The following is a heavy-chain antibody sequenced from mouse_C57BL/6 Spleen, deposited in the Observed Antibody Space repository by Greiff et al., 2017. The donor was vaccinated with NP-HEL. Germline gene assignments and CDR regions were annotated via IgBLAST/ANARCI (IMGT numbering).Heavy chain of an antibody. CDR3: ARLFITTKAMDY. J-gene: IGHJ4*01. CDR2: ISGGGGNT. D-gene: IGHD1-1*01. V-gene: IGHV5-9*01. Sequence: EVKLVESGGGLVKPGGSLKLSCAASGFTFSSYTMSWVRQTPEKRLEWVATISGGGGNTYYPDSVKGRFTISRDNAKNTLYLQMSSLRSEDTALYYCARLFITTKAMDYWGQGTSVTVSS. CDR1: GFTFSSYT.